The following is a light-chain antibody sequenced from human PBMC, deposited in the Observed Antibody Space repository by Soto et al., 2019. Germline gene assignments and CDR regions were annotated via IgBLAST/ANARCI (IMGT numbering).Light chain of an antibody. V-gene: IGKV3-20*01. J-gene: IGKJ1*01. Sequence: EIVLTQSPGTLSLSPGERATLSCRASQSVSNNYLAWYQQKPGQAPRLLIYDASNRATGIPDRFSGRGSGTDCTLTSSRLEPEDAAVYYCQQYGSSPRAFGQGTKVEIK. CDR1: QSVSNNY. CDR3: QQYGSSPRA. CDR2: DAS.